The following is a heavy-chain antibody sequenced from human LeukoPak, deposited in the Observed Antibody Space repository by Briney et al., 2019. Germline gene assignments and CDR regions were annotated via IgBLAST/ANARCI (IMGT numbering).Heavy chain of an antibody. Sequence: PGGSLRLSCAASGFTVSSNYMSWVRQAPGKGLEWLGRITSNADGGTTDYAAPVKGRFTISRDDSKNMAYLQMNSLQSEDTAMYYCSTYGGGAGWGQGTLVTVSS. CDR2: ITSNADGGTT. V-gene: IGHV3-15*01. CDR1: GFTVSSNY. CDR3: STYGGGAG. J-gene: IGHJ4*02. D-gene: IGHD3-10*01.